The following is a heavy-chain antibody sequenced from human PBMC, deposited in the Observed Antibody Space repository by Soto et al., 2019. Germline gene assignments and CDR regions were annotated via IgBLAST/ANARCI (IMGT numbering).Heavy chain of an antibody. D-gene: IGHD6-19*01. CDR3: TTGYSSGIANYYYGMDV. J-gene: IGHJ6*02. Sequence: EVQLVESGGGLVKPGGSLRLSCAASGFTFSYAWMTWVRQAPGKGLEWVGRIKSKTDGGATDYAAPVKGRFTISTDDSKNTMYLQMNSLKTEDTAVYYCTTGYSSGIANYYYGMDVWGQGTTVTVSS. CDR1: GFTFSYAW. V-gene: IGHV3-15*01. CDR2: IKSKTDGGAT.